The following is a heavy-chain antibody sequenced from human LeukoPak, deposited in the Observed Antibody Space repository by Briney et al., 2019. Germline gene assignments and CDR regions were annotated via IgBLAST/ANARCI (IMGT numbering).Heavy chain of an antibody. V-gene: IGHV4-59*01. Sequence: PSETLSLTCTVSGGSISSYYWSWIRQPPGKGLEWIGYIYYSGSTNYNPSLKSRVTISVDTSKNQFSLKLSSVTAADTAVYYCARGRVPYYYYMDVWGKGTTVTVSS. CDR2: IYYSGST. J-gene: IGHJ6*03. CDR3: ARGRVPYYYYMDV. CDR1: GGSISSYY.